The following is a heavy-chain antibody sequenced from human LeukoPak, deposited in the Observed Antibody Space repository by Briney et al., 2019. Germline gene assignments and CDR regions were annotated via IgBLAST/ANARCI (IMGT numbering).Heavy chain of an antibody. CDR1: GGSLSSHY. Sequence: SETLSLTCTVSGGSLSSHYWSWIRQPPGKGLEWIGYIYYSGSTNYNPSLKSRVTISVDTSKNQFSLKLSSVTAADTAVYYCARGRDIVLMDHWFDPWGQGTLVTVSS. V-gene: IGHV4-59*11. CDR2: IYYSGST. J-gene: IGHJ5*02. D-gene: IGHD2-8*01. CDR3: ARGRDIVLMDHWFDP.